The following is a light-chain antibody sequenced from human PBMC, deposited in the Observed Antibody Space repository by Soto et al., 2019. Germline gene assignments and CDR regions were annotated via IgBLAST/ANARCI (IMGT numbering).Light chain of an antibody. J-gene: IGKJ1*01. Sequence: IHMTHSPSSLSASVLYRVTITFRASQSISSYLNWYQQKPGKAPKLLIYAASSLQSGVPARFSGSGSGTEFTLTISSLQSEDFAVYYCQQYNDWPTFGQGTKVDIK. CDR1: QSISSY. V-gene: IGKV1-39*01. CDR3: QQYNDWPT. CDR2: AAS.